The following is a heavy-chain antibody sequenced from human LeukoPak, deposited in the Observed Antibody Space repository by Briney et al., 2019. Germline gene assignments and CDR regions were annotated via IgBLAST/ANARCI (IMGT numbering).Heavy chain of an antibody. J-gene: IGHJ3*02. CDR2: IYHSGST. D-gene: IGHD6-19*01. V-gene: IGHV4-38-2*01. CDR3: ASKAQGYISGWYEGAFDI. Sequence: PSETLSLTCAVSGYSISSGYYWGWIRQPPGKGLEWIGSIYHSGSTYYNPSLKSRVTISVDTSKNQFSLKLSSVTAADTAVYYCASKAQGYISGWYEGAFDIWGQGTMVTVSS. CDR1: GYSISSGYY.